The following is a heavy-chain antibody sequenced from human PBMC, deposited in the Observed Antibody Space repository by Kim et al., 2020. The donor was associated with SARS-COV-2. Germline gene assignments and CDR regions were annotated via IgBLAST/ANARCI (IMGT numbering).Heavy chain of an antibody. Sequence: YAQKLQGRVTMTTDTSTSTAYMDLRSLRSDDTAVYYCARRATAVAGTSDYWGQGTLVTVSS. D-gene: IGHD6-19*01. CDR3: ARRATAVAGTSDY. J-gene: IGHJ4*02. V-gene: IGHV1-18*01.